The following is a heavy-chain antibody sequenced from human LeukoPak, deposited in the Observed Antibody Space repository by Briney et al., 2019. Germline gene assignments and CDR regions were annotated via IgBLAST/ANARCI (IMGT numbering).Heavy chain of an antibody. Sequence: SVKVSCKASGGTFSSYAISWVRQAPGQGLEWMGGIIPIFGTANYAQKFQGRVTITADESTSTAYMELSSLRSEDTAVYYCARLTYSGSRLTSWGQGTLVTVSS. CDR3: ARLTYSGSRLTS. D-gene: IGHD1-26*01. CDR1: GGTFSSYA. CDR2: IIPIFGTA. V-gene: IGHV1-69*13. J-gene: IGHJ5*02.